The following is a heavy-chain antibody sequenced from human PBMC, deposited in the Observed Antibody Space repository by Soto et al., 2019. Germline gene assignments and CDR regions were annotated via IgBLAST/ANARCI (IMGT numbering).Heavy chain of an antibody. V-gene: IGHV3-30*18. J-gene: IGHJ3*01. CDR2: ISYHGSNK. Sequence: QVQLVESGGGVVQPGRSLRLSCVVSGFIFSDYGMHWVRQAPGKGLEWVAAISYHGSNKYYIDSVKGRFTVSRDNSDNTLDLEMSSLRVEDTAVYYCAKIPGREYCSNKPTAFGEWGQGTMVTVSP. CDR3: AKIPGREYCSNKPTAFGE. D-gene: IGHD2-2*01. CDR1: GFIFSDYG.